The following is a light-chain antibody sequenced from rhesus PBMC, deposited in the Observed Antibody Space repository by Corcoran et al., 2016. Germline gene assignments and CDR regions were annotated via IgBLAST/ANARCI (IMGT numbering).Light chain of an antibody. CDR2: DAT. CDR1: QGISKY. Sequence: DIQMTQAPSSLSASVGNTVTITCQASQGISKYLAWYQQKPGKAPKLLIYDATTLQSGVPSRFSGSGSGTECTLTISSLQPEDFATYYCQQHNSYPLTFGGGTKVEIK. J-gene: IGKJ4*01. V-gene: IGKV1-25*01. CDR3: QQHNSYPLT.